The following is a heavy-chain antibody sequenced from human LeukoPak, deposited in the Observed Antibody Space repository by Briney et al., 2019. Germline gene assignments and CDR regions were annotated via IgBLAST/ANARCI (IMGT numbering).Heavy chain of an antibody. CDR1: GGSISSSSYY. CDR2: IYYSGST. V-gene: IGHV4-39*01. CDR3: ARQPLESPYYDFWSGYYIGDY. J-gene: IGHJ4*02. D-gene: IGHD3-3*01. Sequence: SETLSLTCTVSGGSISSSSYYWGWTRQPPGKGLEWIGSIYYSGSTYYNPSLNSRVTISVDTSKNQFSLKLSSVTAADTAVYYCARQPLESPYYDFWSGYYIGDYWGQGTLVTVSS.